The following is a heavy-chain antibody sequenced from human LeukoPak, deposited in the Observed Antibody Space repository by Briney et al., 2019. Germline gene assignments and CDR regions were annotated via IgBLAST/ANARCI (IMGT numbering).Heavy chain of an antibody. CDR3: ARDLYSSGWGYFDY. CDR1: GYSISSGYY. J-gene: IGHJ4*02. V-gene: IGHV4-38-2*02. CDR2: IY. Sequence: SETLSLTCTISGYSISSGYYWGWIRQPPGKGLEWIGSIYYNPSLKSRVTISLDTSENQFSLKLSSVTAADTAEYYCARDLYSSGWGYFDYWGQGTLVTVSS. D-gene: IGHD6-19*01.